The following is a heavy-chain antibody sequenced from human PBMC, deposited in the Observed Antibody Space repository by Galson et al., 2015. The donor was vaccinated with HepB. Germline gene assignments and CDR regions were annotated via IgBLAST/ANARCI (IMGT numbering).Heavy chain of an antibody. J-gene: IGHJ3*02. Sequence: SVKVSCKASGGTLSSYAISWVRQAPGQGLEWMGGTIPIFGTANYAQKFQGRVTITADKSTSTAYMELSSLRSEDTAVYYCASTGYCSSTSCNGGVVITPGAFDIWGQGTMVTVSS. CDR3: ASTGYCSSTSCNGGVVITPGAFDI. V-gene: IGHV1-69*06. CDR1: GGTLSSYA. D-gene: IGHD2-2*01. CDR2: TIPIFGTA.